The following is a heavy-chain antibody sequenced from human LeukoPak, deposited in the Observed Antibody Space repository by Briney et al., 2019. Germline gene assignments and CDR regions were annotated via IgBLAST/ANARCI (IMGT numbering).Heavy chain of an antibody. CDR2: IKSKTDGGTT. J-gene: IGHJ5*02. D-gene: IGHD2-15*01. Sequence: SGGSLRLSCAASGFTFSNAWMSWARQAPGKGLEWVGRIKSKTDGGTTDYAAPVKGRFTISRDDSKNTLYLQMNSLRAEDTAVYYCAKPGYCSGGSCYSGSGTWFDPWGQGTLVTVSS. CDR1: GFTFSNAW. V-gene: IGHV3-15*01. CDR3: AKPGYCSGGSCYSGSGTWFDP.